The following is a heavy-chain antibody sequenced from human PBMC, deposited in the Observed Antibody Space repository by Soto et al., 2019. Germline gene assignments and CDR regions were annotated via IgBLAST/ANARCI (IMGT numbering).Heavy chain of an antibody. J-gene: IGHJ4*02. CDR2: IFSNDEK. V-gene: IGHV2-26*01. CDR3: ARTDTAMVDFDY. D-gene: IGHD5-18*01. Sequence: QVTLKESGPVLVKPTETLTLTCTVSGFSLSNARMGVSWIRQPPGKALEWLAHIFSNDEKSYSTSLKSRLTISKDTSKSQVVLTMTNMDPVGTATYYCARTDTAMVDFDYWGQGTLVTVSS. CDR1: GFSLSNARMG.